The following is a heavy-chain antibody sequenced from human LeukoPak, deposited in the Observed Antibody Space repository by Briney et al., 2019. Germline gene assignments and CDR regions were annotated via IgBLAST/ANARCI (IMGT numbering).Heavy chain of an antibody. CDR1: GFTVTSNY. V-gene: IGHV3-66*02. J-gene: IGHJ4*02. D-gene: IGHD1-26*01. CDR2: IYRGGST. Sequence: RGSLRLSCVASGFTVTSNYMTWVRPAPGRGLDWVSVIYRGGSTYYADSVKGRFTISRYNSKNTLFLQMNSLRPADTAVYYCARGASVTYYFGYWGRGTLVTVSS. CDR3: ARGASVTYYFGY.